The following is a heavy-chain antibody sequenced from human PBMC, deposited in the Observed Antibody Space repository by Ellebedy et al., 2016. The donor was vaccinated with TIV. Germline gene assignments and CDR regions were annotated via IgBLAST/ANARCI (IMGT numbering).Heavy chain of an antibody. D-gene: IGHD3-22*01. CDR2: INPNSGDT. Sequence: AASVKVSCKASGYTFTGYYIHWVRQAPGQGLEWVAWINPNSGDTAYAQNLQGRVTVTGDTSISTAYMELSRLLSDDTAVYYCVRDLTNYGSSSYWGQGTLVTVS. J-gene: IGHJ4*02. V-gene: IGHV1-2*02. CDR1: GYTFTGYY. CDR3: VRDLTNYGSSSY.